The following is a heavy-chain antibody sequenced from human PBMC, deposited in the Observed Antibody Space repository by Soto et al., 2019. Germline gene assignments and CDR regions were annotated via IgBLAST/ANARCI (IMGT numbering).Heavy chain of an antibody. V-gene: IGHV4-34*01. Sequence: SETLSLTCAVYGGSFSGYYWSWTRQPPGKGLEWIGEINHSGSTNYNPSLKSRVTISVDTSKNQFSLKLSSVTAADTAVYYCARDSSGCLYWGQGTLVTVSS. CDR3: ARDSSGCLY. D-gene: IGHD6-19*01. CDR2: INHSGST. J-gene: IGHJ4*02. CDR1: GGSFSGYY.